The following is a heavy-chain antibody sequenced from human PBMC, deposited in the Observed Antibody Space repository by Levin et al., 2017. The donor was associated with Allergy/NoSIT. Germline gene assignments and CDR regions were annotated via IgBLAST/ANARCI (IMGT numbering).Heavy chain of an antibody. D-gene: IGHD3-3*01. CDR2: ISSTGSTI. V-gene: IGHV3-48*03. J-gene: IGHJ4*02. Sequence: GESLKISCAASGFTFSSYEMNWVRRAPGKGLEWVSYISSTGSTIYSADSVKGRFTISRDNAKNSLYLHMNSLRAEDTAGYYCARQLGNFWSGYNYFDYWGPGTLVPLSS. CDR1: GFTFSSYE. CDR3: ARQLGNFWSGYNYFDY.